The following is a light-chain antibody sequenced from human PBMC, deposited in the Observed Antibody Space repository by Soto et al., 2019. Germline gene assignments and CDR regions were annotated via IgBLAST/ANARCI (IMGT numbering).Light chain of an antibody. Sequence: EVVMTPSPATLSVSPVERSTLSCRASQSARSSLGWYQQKPGQPPSLLIYDVSIRATGIPARFNGSGSGTEFTLTISSLQSEDFAVYYCQKYNNWPPTCGQGTRREIK. CDR3: QKYNNWPPT. V-gene: IGKV3-15*01. CDR1: QSARSS. CDR2: DVS. J-gene: IGKJ5*01.